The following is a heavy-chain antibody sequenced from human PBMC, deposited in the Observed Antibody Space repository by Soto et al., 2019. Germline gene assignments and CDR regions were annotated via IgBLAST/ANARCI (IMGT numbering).Heavy chain of an antibody. CDR3: AAGYSGYDRGIDY. J-gene: IGHJ4*02. V-gene: IGHV1-58*02. CDR1: GFTFTSSA. Sequence: GASVKVSCKASGFTFTSSAMQWVRQARGQRLEWIGWIVVGSGNTNYAQKFQERVTITRDMSTSTAYMELSSLRSEDTAVYYCAAGYSGYDRGIDYWGQGTLVTVSS. D-gene: IGHD5-12*01. CDR2: IVVGSGNT.